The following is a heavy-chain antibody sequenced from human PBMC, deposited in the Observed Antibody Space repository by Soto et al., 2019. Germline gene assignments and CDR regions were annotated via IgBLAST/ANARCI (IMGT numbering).Heavy chain of an antibody. CDR1: GGSFSGYY. CDR2: INHSGST. J-gene: IGHJ5*02. V-gene: IGHV4-34*01. Sequence: QVQLQQWGAGLLKPSETLSLTCAVYGGSFSGYYWTWIRQPPGKGLEWIGEINHSGSTHYNPSLKSRVTISVDTSKNQFSLKLSSVTAADTAISYGAVGINWFDPWGQGTLVTVAS. CDR3: AVGINWFDP.